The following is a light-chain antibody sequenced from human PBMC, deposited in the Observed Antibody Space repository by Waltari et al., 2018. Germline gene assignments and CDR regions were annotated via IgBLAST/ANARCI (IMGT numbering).Light chain of an antibody. V-gene: IGKV1-39*01. J-gene: IGKJ2*02. Sequence: DIQMTQSPVSLSASVGDTVPIPCRASHNIGTFLSWYQQRPAKAPTVLIYAASTLQRGVPSRFSGSGSGTDFTLTIFSLQPEDFATYFCQQTYSALCCTFGQGTKLEIK. CDR2: AAS. CDR1: HNIGTF. CDR3: QQTYSALCCT.